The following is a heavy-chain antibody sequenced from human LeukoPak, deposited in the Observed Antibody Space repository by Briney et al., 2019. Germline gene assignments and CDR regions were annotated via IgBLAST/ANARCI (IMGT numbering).Heavy chain of an antibody. D-gene: IGHD1-26*01. CDR2: ISAYNGNT. V-gene: IGHV1-18*01. CDR1: GYTLTELS. CDR3: ARDEWELLTNDY. J-gene: IGHJ4*02. Sequence: ASVKVSCKVSGYTLTELSMHWVRQAPGQGLEWMGWISAYNGNTNYAQKLQGRVTMTTDTSTSTAYMELRSLRSDDTAVYYCARDEWELLTNDYWGQGTLVTVSS.